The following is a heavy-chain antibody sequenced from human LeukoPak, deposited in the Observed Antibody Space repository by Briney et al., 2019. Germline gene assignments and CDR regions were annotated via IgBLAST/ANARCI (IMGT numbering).Heavy chain of an antibody. V-gene: IGHV3-23*01. CDR3: TSKIAAASPNFDY. CDR2: ISGSGGST. D-gene: IGHD6-13*01. CDR1: GFTFSSYA. J-gene: IGHJ4*02. Sequence: GGSLRLSCAASGFTFSSYAMSWVRQAPGKGLEWVSAISGSGGSTYYADSVKGRFTISRDNSQNTLYLQMNSLRAEDTAVYYCTSKIAAASPNFDYWGQGTLVTVSS.